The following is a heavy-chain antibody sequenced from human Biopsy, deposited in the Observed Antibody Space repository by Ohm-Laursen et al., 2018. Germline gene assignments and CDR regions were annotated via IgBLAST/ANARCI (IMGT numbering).Heavy chain of an antibody. D-gene: IGHD3-22*01. Sequence: GTLSLTCSVYGESFNGYYWSWIRQTPGKGLEWIGEINHSGRTNYNPSLKSRVTISVDTSKNQFSLKVRSVTAADTAVYYCVRGVDYYDPYHYYALDVWGQGTTVTVSS. CDR2: INHSGRT. V-gene: IGHV4-34*01. J-gene: IGHJ6*02. CDR3: VRGVDYYDPYHYYALDV. CDR1: GESFNGYY.